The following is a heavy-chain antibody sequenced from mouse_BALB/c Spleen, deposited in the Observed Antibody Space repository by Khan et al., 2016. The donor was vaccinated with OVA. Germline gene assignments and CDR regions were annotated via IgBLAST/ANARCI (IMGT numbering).Heavy chain of an antibody. CDR3: ARRGVYGIFAY. CDR2: INPSTGYP. Sequence: QVQLKQSGAELAKPGASVKMSCKASGYTFISYWMHWVKQRPGQGLEWIGYINPSTGYPEYNQKFKDKATLTADKSSSTAYMQLSSLTSEDSAVYYGARRGVYGIFAYWGQGTLVTVSA. J-gene: IGHJ3*01. D-gene: IGHD2-1*01. V-gene: IGHV1-7*01. CDR1: GYTFISYW.